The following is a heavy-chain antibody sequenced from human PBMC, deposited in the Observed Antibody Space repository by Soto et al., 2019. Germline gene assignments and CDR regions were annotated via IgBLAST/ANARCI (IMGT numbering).Heavy chain of an antibody. CDR3: AKEGGMSGSYYISSSYYFDY. Sequence: GGSLRLSCVASGFTFSSYGMHWVRQAPGKGLEWVAIISYDGSNTYYADSVKGRFTISRDNSKTTLYLQMNSLRADDTSVYYCAKEGGMSGSYYISSSYYFDYWGQGTLVTVSS. V-gene: IGHV3-30*18. CDR2: ISYDGSNT. D-gene: IGHD1-26*01. CDR1: GFTFSSYG. J-gene: IGHJ4*02.